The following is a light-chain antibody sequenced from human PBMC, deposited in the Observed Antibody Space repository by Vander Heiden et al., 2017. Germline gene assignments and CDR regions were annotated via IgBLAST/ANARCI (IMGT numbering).Light chain of an antibody. CDR2: GAS. Sequence: IVITHSPATLSVSPGERATLSCRASQSVSSNLAWYQQKPGQAPRLLIYGASTRATGIPARFSGSGSGTEFTLTISSLQSEDFAVYYCQQYNNWPPVTFGQGTRLEIK. CDR3: QQYNNWPPVT. J-gene: IGKJ5*01. CDR1: QSVSSN. V-gene: IGKV3-15*01.